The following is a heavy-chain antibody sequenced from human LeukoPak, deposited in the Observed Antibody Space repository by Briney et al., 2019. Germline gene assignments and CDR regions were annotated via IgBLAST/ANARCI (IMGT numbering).Heavy chain of an antibody. CDR3: VAWGWELPADWVDFDL. CDR1: GFTFSSYA. CDR2: ISGSGGST. V-gene: IGHV3-23*01. J-gene: IGHJ2*01. D-gene: IGHD1-26*01. Sequence: GGSLRLSCAASGFTFSSYAMSWVRQAPGKGLEWVSAISGSGGSTYYADSVKGRFTISRDNSKNTLYLQMHSLRAEDTAVYYCVAWGWELPADWVDFDLWGRGTLVTVSS.